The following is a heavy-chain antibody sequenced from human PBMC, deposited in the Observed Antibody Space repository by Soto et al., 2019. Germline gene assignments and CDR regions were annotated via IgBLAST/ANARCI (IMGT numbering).Heavy chain of an antibody. D-gene: IGHD6-6*01. J-gene: IGHJ5*02. CDR1: GGSISSGDYY. Sequence: QVQLQESGPGLVKPSQTLSLTCTVSGGSISSGDYYWSWIRQPPGKGLEWIGYIYHSGSTYYNPSLNSRVPISVDTSKNQFSLKLSSVTAADTAVYYCARERPDGARLDPWGQGTLVTVSS. CDR2: IYHSGST. V-gene: IGHV4-30-4*01. CDR3: ARERPDGARLDP.